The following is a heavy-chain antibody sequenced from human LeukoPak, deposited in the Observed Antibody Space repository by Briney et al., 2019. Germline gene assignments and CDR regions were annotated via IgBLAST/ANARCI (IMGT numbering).Heavy chain of an antibody. D-gene: IGHD5-18*01. CDR3: TTDLSTYPYSYGYYFDY. CDR2: IRYDGSNK. V-gene: IGHV3-30*02. J-gene: IGHJ4*02. Sequence: GGSLRLSCAASGFTFSSYGMHWVRQAPGKGLEWVAFIRYDGSNKYYADSVKGRFTISRDNSKNTLYLQMKSLRAEDTAVYYCTTDLSTYPYSYGYYFDYWGQGTLVTVSS. CDR1: GFTFSSYG.